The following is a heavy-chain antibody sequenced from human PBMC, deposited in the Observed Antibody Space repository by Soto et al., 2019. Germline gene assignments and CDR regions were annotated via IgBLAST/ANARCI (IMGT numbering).Heavy chain of an antibody. Sequence: QVQLVQSGAEVKRPGSSVKVSCEASGGTFNNYAITWVRQAPGQGLEWMGGIIPMFGTNYAQKFQDRVTIAADESTGTAYMELSGLRSEDTAVYFCARPNSYGVTFQYYYGMDVWGQGTTVTVSS. CDR3: ARPNSYGVTFQYYYGMDV. CDR2: IIPMFGT. CDR1: GGTFNNYA. J-gene: IGHJ6*02. V-gene: IGHV1-69*01. D-gene: IGHD3-10*01.